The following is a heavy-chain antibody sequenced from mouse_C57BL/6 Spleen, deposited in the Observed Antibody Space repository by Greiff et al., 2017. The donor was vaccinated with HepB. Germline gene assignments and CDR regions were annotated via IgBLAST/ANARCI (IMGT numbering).Heavy chain of an antibody. V-gene: IGHV1-82*01. CDR3: ARSMVHEGMDY. D-gene: IGHD2-3*01. CDR1: GYAFSSSW. J-gene: IGHJ4*01. Sequence: QVQLKESGPELVKPGASVKISCKASGYAFSSSWMNWVKQRPGKGLEWIGRIYPGDGDTNYNGKFKGKATLTADKSSSTAYMQLRSLTSADSAVYFCARSMVHEGMDYWGQGTSVTVSS. CDR2: IYPGDGDT.